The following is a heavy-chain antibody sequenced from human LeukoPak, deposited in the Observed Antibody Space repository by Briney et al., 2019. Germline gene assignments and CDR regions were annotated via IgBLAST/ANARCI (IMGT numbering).Heavy chain of an antibody. J-gene: IGHJ4*02. D-gene: IGHD3-22*01. CDR3: AARAYREDSSGYYGQQPFDY. CDR1: GYTLTGYY. V-gene: IGHV1-2*02. Sequence: ASVKVSCKASGYTLTGYYMHWVRQAPGQGLEWMGWINPNSGGTNYAQKFQGRVTMTRDTSISTAYMELSRLRSDDTAVYYCAARAYREDSSGYYGQQPFDYWGQGTLVTVSS. CDR2: INPNSGGT.